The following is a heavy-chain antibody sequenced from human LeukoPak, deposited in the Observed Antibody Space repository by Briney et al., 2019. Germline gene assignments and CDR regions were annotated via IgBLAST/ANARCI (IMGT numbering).Heavy chain of an antibody. CDR2: IYVTGT. V-gene: IGHV4-59*08. D-gene: IGHD3-16*02. J-gene: IGHJ6*03. CDR3: ARHIGGGIEDMDI. Sequence: SETLSLTCTVSGGSIGTYYWSWIRQSPGKGLEWIGYIYVTGTRYNPYLQSRVTISVDRSRNQFFLKMSSVTAADTAVYYCARHIGGGIEDMDIWGKGTKVIVSS. CDR1: GGSIGTYY.